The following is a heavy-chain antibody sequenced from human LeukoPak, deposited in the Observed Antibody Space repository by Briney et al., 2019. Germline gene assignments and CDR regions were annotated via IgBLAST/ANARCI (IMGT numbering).Heavy chain of an antibody. V-gene: IGHV3-15*01. CDR1: GFTFSDAW. J-gene: IGHJ5*02. CDR3: TTAMIVAMSRFDP. Sequence: KSGGSLRLSCAASGFTFSDAWMTWVRQAPGKGLEWVGRIKSKTDGGTTDYAAPVKGRFTISRDDSKNTPYLQMNSLKTEDTAVYYCTTAMIVAMSRFDPWGQGTLVTVSS. D-gene: IGHD3-22*01. CDR2: IKSKTDGGTT.